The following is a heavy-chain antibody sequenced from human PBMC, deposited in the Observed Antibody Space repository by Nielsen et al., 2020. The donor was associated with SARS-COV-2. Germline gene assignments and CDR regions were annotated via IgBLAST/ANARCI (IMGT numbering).Heavy chain of an antibody. J-gene: IGHJ2*01. Sequence: GGSLRLSCAASGFPFSSYAMHWVRQAPGKGLEWVAVISYDGSNKYYADSVKGRFTISRDNSKNTLYLQMNSLRAEDTAVYYCARDLGGYFDLWGRGTLVTVSS. CDR1: GFPFSSYA. V-gene: IGHV3-30*04. D-gene: IGHD3-16*01. CDR3: ARDLGGYFDL. CDR2: ISYDGSNK.